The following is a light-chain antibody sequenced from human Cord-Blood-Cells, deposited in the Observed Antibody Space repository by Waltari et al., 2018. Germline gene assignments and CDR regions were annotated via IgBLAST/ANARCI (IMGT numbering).Light chain of an antibody. CDR2: EGS. Sequence: SALTRLASVSGSPGQSTPFSCPGPSVDLGGLNLASWYQQHPEKAPKLMIYEGSKRPSGVSNRFSGSKSGNTASRTISGLQAEDEADYYCCSYAGSRKVVFGGGTKLTVL. J-gene: IGLJ2*01. V-gene: IGLV2-23*01. CDR1: SVDLGGLNL. CDR3: CSYAGSRKVV.